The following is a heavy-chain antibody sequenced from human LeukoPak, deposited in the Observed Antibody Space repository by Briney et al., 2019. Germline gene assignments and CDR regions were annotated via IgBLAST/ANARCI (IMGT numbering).Heavy chain of an antibody. V-gene: IGHV1-3*01. Sequence: ASVKVSCKASGGTFSSYAISWVRQAPGQGLEWMGWINAGNGNTKYSQKFQGRVTVTRDTSASTAYMELSSLGSEDTAVYYCARGSSDYPRYFDYWGQGTLVTVSS. CDR3: ARGSSDYPRYFDY. CDR1: GGTFSSYA. D-gene: IGHD3-22*01. J-gene: IGHJ4*02. CDR2: INAGNGNT.